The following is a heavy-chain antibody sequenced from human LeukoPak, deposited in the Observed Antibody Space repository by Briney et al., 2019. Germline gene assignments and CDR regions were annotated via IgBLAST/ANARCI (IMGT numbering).Heavy chain of an antibody. V-gene: IGHV4-39*07. D-gene: IGHD3-10*01. CDR3: ARVNGFGELFYFDY. Sequence: PSETLSLTCTVSGGSLSSSSYYWGWIRQPPGKGLEWIGSIYYSGSTYYNPPLKSRVTLSVDTSKNQFSLKLSSVTAADTAVYYCARVNGFGELFYFDYWGQGTLVTVSS. J-gene: IGHJ4*02. CDR2: IYYSGST. CDR1: GGSLSSSSYY.